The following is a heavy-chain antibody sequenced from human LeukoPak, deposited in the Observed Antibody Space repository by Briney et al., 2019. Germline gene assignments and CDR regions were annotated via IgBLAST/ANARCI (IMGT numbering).Heavy chain of an antibody. CDR1: GFTFSSYA. D-gene: IGHD6-13*01. V-gene: IGHV3-30*04. J-gene: IGHJ4*02. CDR2: ISYDGSNK. CDR3: ASDSTAAAGILQDY. Sequence: GGSLRLSCAASGFTFSSYAMHWVRQAPGKGLEWVAVISYDGSNKYYADSVKGRFTISRDNSKNTLYLQMNSLRAEDTAVYYCASDSTAAAGILQDYWGQGTLVTVSS.